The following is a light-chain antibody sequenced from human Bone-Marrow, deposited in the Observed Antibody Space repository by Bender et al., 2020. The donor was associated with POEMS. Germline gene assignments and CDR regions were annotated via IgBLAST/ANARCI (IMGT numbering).Light chain of an antibody. CDR1: SSGVGGYNS. CDR2: DVN. V-gene: IGLV2-14*03. J-gene: IGLJ3*02. Sequence: QSALTQPASVSGSPGQSITISCTGISSGVGGYNSVSWYQHLPGKAPKLLIYDVNNRPSGVSSRFSGSKSGNTASLTISGLHTEDESDYYCASYTSNNNWVFGGGTKVAVL. CDR3: ASYTSNNNWV.